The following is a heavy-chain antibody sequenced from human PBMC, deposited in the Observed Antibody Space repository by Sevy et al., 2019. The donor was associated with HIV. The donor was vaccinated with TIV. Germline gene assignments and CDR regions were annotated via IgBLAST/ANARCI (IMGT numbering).Heavy chain of an antibody. CDR2: IDIAGSTI. J-gene: IGHJ4*02. D-gene: IGHD3-10*01. V-gene: IGHV3-48*03. CDR3: ALEYRGSGSYYEDL. CDR1: GFTFSSFE. Sequence: GGSLRLSCVGSGFTFSSFEMNWVRQAPGKGPEWVAYIDIAGSTIYYAESVKGRFTISRDNAKNSLYLRMNGLTADDTAVYYCALEYRGSGSYYEDLWGQGTLVTVSS.